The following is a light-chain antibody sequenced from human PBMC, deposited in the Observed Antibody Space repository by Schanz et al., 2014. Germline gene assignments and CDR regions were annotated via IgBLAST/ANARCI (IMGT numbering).Light chain of an antibody. Sequence: DIQMTQSPSSLSASVGDRLTITCRASQSISAYLNWYQQKPGKAPNLLIYAASSLQSGVPSRFSGSGSGTDFTLTISRLEPEDFAVYYCQQYSKSPLTFGGGTKVEIK. V-gene: IGKV1-39*01. J-gene: IGKJ4*01. CDR3: QQYSKSPLT. CDR1: QSISAY. CDR2: AAS.